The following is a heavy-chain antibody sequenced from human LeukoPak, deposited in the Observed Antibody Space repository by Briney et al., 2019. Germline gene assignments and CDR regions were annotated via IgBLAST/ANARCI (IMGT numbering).Heavy chain of an antibody. CDR1: GGSVSSGSYY. V-gene: IGHV4-61*01. J-gene: IGHJ5*02. CDR3: ARLLYYGSGSYYNWFDP. CDR2: ISYSGST. D-gene: IGHD3-10*01. Sequence: SETLSLTCTVSGGSVSSGSYYWSWIRQPPGKGLEWIGSISYSGSTSYNASLKSRVTISVDTSKNQFSLKLRSVTAADTAVYYCARLLYYGSGSYYNWFDPWGQGTLVTVSP.